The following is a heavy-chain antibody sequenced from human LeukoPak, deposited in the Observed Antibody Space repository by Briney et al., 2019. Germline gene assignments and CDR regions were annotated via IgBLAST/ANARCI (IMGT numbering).Heavy chain of an antibody. D-gene: IGHD5-18*01. Sequence: GGSLRLSCAASGFTFSNYGMHWVRQAPGKGLEWVAFIRYDGSNKYYADSVKGRFTISRDNSKNTLYLQMNSLRAEDTAVYYCAKTYSYGPYYFDYWGQGTLVTVSS. CDR3: AKTYSYGPYYFDY. J-gene: IGHJ4*02. CDR2: IRYDGSNK. CDR1: GFTFSNYG. V-gene: IGHV3-30*02.